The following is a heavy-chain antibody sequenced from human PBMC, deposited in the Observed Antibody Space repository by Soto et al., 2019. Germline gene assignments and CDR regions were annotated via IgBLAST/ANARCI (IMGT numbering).Heavy chain of an antibody. CDR1: GGTFSSYA. CDR2: IIPIFGTA. V-gene: IGHV1-69*13. J-gene: IGHJ4*02. CDR3: TRDGSSWSFDY. Sequence: GASVKVSCKASGGTFSSYAISWVRQAPGQGLEWMGGIIPIFGTANYAQKFQGRVTITADESTSTAYMELSSLRSEDTAVYYCTRDGSSWSFDYWGQGTLDTVSS. D-gene: IGHD6-13*01.